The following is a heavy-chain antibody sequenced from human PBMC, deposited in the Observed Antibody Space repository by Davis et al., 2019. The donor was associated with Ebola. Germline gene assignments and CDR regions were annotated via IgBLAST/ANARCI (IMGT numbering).Heavy chain of an antibody. CDR1: GFTFSSYS. CDR3: ANYGSSSNYYFDY. Sequence: GESLKISCAASGFTFSSYSMNWVRQAPGKGLEWVSYISSSGSTIYYADSVKGRFTISRDNAKNSLYLQMNSLRAEDTAVYYCANYGSSSNYYFDYWGQGTLVTVSS. D-gene: IGHD6-13*01. J-gene: IGHJ4*02. V-gene: IGHV3-48*04. CDR2: ISSSGSTI.